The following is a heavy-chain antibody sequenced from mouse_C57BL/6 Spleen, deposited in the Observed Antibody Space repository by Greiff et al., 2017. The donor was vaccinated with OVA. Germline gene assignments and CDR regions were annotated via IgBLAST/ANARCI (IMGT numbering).Heavy chain of an antibody. V-gene: IGHV8-12*01. D-gene: IGHD2-2*01. CDR1: GFSLSTSGMG. J-gene: IGHJ2*01. CDR2: IYWDDDK. Sequence: QVQLKESGPGILQSSQTLSLTCSFSGFSLSTSGMGVSWIRQPSGKGLEWLAHIYWDDDKRYNPSLKSRLTISKDTSRNQVFLKITSVDTADTATYDCARRGGYDDYFDYWGQGTTLTVSS. CDR3: ARRGGYDDYFDY.